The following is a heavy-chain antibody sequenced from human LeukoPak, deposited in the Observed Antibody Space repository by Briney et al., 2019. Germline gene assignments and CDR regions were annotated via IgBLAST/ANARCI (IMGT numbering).Heavy chain of an antibody. CDR3: ARASYSYDINGWVPFDY. D-gene: IGHD3-22*01. J-gene: IGHJ4*02. V-gene: IGHV4-61*02. CDR1: GNSISSGDNY. Sequence: SETLSLTCTVSGNSISSGDNYWSWIRQPAGKGLEWIGRIYTSGSTNYNPSHKGRVTISGDTSKNQFSLRLSSVTAADTAVYYCARASYSYDINGWVPFDYWGQGTLVTVSS. CDR2: IYTSGST.